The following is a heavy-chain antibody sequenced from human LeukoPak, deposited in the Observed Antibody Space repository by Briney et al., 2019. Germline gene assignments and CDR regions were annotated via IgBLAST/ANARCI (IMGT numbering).Heavy chain of an antibody. CDR3: ASHIVATTEEYFQH. V-gene: IGHV3-11*06. Sequence: GSLRLSCAASGFTFSDYYMSWIRQAPGKGLEWVSYISSSSSYTNYADSVKGRFTISRDNAENSLYLQMNSLRAEDTAVYYCASHIVATTEEYFQHWGQGTLVTVSS. D-gene: IGHD5-12*01. J-gene: IGHJ1*01. CDR1: GFTFSDYY. CDR2: ISSSSSYT.